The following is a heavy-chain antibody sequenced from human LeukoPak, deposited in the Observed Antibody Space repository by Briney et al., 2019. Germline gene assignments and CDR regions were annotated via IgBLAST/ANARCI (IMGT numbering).Heavy chain of an antibody. J-gene: IGHJ4*02. Sequence: PGGSLRLSCVGSGFTFSSHGLHWVRQAPGKGLEWVSSITSSSSYIHYADSVKGRFTISRDNSKNTLYLQMNSLRAEDTAVYYCAREQYGSGSYYDYWGQGTLVTVSS. CDR2: ITSSSSYI. CDR3: AREQYGSGSYYDY. CDR1: GFTFSSHG. V-gene: IGHV3-21*04. D-gene: IGHD3-10*01.